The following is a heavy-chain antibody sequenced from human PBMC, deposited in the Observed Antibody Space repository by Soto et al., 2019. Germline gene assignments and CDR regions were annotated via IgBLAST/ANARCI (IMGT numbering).Heavy chain of an antibody. CDR3: ARLLGVNRYYDFWSGSYDFDY. J-gene: IGHJ4*02. Sequence: GGSLRLSCAASGFTFSSYGMHWVRQAPGKGLEWVAVIWYDGSNKYYADSVKGRFTISRDNSKNTLYLQMNSLRAEDTAVYYCARLLGVNRYYDFWSGSYDFDYWGQGTLVTVSS. CDR2: IWYDGSNK. CDR1: GFTFSSYG. D-gene: IGHD3-3*01. V-gene: IGHV3-33*01.